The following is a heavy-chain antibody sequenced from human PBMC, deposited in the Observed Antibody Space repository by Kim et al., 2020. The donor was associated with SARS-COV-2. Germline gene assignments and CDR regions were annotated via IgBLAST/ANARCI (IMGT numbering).Heavy chain of an antibody. CDR1: GGSISSSSYY. Sequence: SETLSLTCTVSGGSISSSSYYWGWIRQPPGKGLEWIGSIYYSGSTYYNPSLKSRVTISVDTSKNQFSLKLSSVTAADTAVYYCARRKPDDRVAVAGTSPHWYFDLWGRGTLVTVSS. CDR3: ARRKPDDRVAVAGTSPHWYFDL. CDR2: IYYSGST. J-gene: IGHJ2*01. D-gene: IGHD6-19*01. V-gene: IGHV4-39*01.